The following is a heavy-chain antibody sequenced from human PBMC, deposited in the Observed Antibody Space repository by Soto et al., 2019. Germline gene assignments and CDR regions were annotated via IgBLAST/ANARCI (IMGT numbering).Heavy chain of an antibody. J-gene: IGHJ6*03. V-gene: IGHV3-23*01. D-gene: IGHD5-12*01. CDR3: ERRRASSGYHYYYMDV. CDR2: ISGSGGST. CDR1: GLTFSDYA. Sequence: EVQVLESGGDLVQPGGSLRLSCAASGLTFSDYAMSWVRQAPGRGLEWVAGISGSGGSTFYADSVKGRFTISRDNSKNTLYLQMNSLRAEDTAVYYCERRRASSGYHYYYMDVWGKGTTVTASS.